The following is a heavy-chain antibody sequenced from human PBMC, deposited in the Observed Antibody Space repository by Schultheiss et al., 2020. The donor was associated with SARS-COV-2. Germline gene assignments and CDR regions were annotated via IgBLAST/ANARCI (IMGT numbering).Heavy chain of an antibody. Sequence: SETLSLTCTVSGGSISSSSYYWGWIRQPPGKGLEWIGSIYYSVNTYYNPSLKSRVTISVDTSKNQFSLNLDSVTAADTAVYYCARVSLRGSDYWGQGTLVTVSS. CDR2: IYYSVNT. V-gene: IGHV4-39*07. D-gene: IGHD3-10*01. CDR1: GGSISSSSYY. CDR3: ARVSLRGSDY. J-gene: IGHJ4*02.